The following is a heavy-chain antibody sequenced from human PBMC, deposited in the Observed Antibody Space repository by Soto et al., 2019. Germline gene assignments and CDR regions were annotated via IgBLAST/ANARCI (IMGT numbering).Heavy chain of an antibody. CDR2: IIPIFGTA. D-gene: IGHD4-17*01. CDR3: ARGTPTTVTIGRYYYGMDV. J-gene: IGHJ6*02. Sequence: QVQLVQSGAEVKKPGSSVKVSCKASGGTFSSYAISWVRQAPGQGLEWMGGIIPIFGTANYAQKFQGRVTITADESTTTAYRELSSLRCEDTAVYYCARGTPTTVTIGRYYYGMDVWGQGSTVTVSS. V-gene: IGHV1-69*01. CDR1: GGTFSSYA.